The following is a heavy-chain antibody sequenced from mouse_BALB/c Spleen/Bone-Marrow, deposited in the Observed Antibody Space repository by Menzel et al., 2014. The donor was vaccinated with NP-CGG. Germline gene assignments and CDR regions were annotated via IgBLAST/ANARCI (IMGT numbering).Heavy chain of an antibody. CDR2: INPSNGGT. CDR3: TRPYYGYVGYAY. D-gene: IGHD1-2*01. J-gene: IGHJ3*01. V-gene: IGHV1S81*02. Sequence: VQVVESGAELVKPGASVKLSCKASGYTFTSYYMYWVKQRPGQGLEWIGEINPSNGGTNFNEKFKSKATLTVDKSSSTAYMQLSGLTFEDSAIYYCTRPYYGYVGYAYWGQGTQVTASA. CDR1: GYTFTSYY.